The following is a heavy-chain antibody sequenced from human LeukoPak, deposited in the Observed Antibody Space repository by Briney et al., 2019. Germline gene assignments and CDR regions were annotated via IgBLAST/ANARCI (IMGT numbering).Heavy chain of an antibody. CDR3: AKLTVTHHRGYYFDY. CDR2: ISGSGGST. J-gene: IGHJ4*02. Sequence: GGSLRLSCAASGFTFSSYGMSWVRQAPGKGLEWVSAISGSGGSTYYADSVKGRFTISRDNSKNTLYLQMNSLRAEDTAVYYCAKLTVTHHRGYYFDYWGQGTLVTVSS. CDR1: GFTFSSYG. D-gene: IGHD4-17*01. V-gene: IGHV3-23*01.